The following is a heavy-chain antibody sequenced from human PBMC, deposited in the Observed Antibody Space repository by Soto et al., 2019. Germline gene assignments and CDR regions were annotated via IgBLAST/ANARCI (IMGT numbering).Heavy chain of an antibody. Sequence: QVQLVQSGAEVKKPGASVKVSCKASGYTFTSYGISWVRQAPGQGLEWMGWISAYNGNTNYAQKLQGRGTMTTDTATSTANRGLRSLRSDDTAGYYCARAPVGPYGGNSVWGQGTLVTVSS. CDR3: ARAPVGPYGGNSV. CDR2: ISAYNGNT. J-gene: IGHJ4*02. V-gene: IGHV1-18*01. D-gene: IGHD2-21*02. CDR1: GYTFTSYG.